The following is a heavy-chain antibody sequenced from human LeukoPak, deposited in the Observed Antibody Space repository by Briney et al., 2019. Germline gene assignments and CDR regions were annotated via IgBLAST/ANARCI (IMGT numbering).Heavy chain of an antibody. J-gene: IGHJ4*02. D-gene: IGHD5-18*01. CDR2: ISSSSSYI. CDR1: GFTFSTYT. V-gene: IGHV3-21*01. Sequence: GGSLRLSCAASGFTFSTYTMNWVRQAPGKGLEWVSFISSSSSYIYYVDSVKGRFTISRDNAKNSLYLQMNSLRAEDTAVYYCARAPGYRGFLDYWGQGNLVTVSS. CDR3: ARAPGYRGFLDY.